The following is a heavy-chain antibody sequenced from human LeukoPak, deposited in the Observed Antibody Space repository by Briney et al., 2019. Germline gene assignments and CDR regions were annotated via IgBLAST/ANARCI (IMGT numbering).Heavy chain of an antibody. D-gene: IGHD4-17*01. CDR2: ISYDGSNK. CDR3: AGPTVTTPPDI. CDR1: GFTFSSYA. Sequence: PGRSLRLSCAASGFTFSSYAMHWVRQAPGKGLEWVAVISYDGSNKYYADSVKGRFTISRDNSKNTLYLQMNSLRAEDTAVYYCAGPTVTTPPDIWGQGTMVTVSS. V-gene: IGHV3-30*04. J-gene: IGHJ3*02.